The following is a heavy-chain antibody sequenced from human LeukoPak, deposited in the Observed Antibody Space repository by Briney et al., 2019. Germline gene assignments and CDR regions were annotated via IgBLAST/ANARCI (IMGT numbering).Heavy chain of an antibody. CDR3: AKDRLLNCRGDCYIFDY. CDR1: GFTFSSYE. D-gene: IGHD2-21*02. V-gene: IGHV3-23*01. J-gene: IGHJ4*02. CDR2: ISGSGDST. Sequence: PGGSLRLSCAASGFTFSSYEMNWVRQTPGKGLEWVSSISGSGDSTFYADSVKGRFSISRDNSKNTLYLQVNGLRTEDTAVYYCAKDRLLNCRGDCYIFDYWGQGTVVTVSS.